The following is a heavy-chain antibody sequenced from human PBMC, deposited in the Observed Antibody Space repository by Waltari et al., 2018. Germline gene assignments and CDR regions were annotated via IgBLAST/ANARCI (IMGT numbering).Heavy chain of an antibody. D-gene: IGHD3-10*01. Sequence: SWVRQAPGQGLEWMGGIIPIFGTANYAQKFQGRVTITTDESTSTAYMELSSLRSEDTAVYYCARGDADSAGYYYYYMDVWGKGTTVTVSS. CDR3: ARGDADSAGYYYYYMDV. V-gene: IGHV1-69*05. CDR2: IIPIFGTA. J-gene: IGHJ6*03.